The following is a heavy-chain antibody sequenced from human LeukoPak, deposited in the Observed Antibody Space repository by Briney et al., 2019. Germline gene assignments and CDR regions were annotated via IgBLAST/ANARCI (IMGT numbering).Heavy chain of an antibody. Sequence: GSLRLSCAASGFTFSNYAMHWVRQAPGKGLEWVAVISYDGSNKYYTDSVKGRFTISGDNAKNSLYLQMNSLRAEDTAVYYCARGITSYYYYYMDVWGKGTTVTVSS. CDR1: GFTFSNYA. CDR2: ISYDGSNK. V-gene: IGHV3-30*04. J-gene: IGHJ6*03. D-gene: IGHD3-10*01. CDR3: ARGITSYYYYYMDV.